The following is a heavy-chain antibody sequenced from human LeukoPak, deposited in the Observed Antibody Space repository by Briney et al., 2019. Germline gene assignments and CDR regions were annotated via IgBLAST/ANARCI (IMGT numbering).Heavy chain of an antibody. V-gene: IGHV3-7*01. CDR3: ATHRGYSYGTAEDFEY. CDR1: GFTFSHYW. D-gene: IGHD5-18*01. J-gene: IGHJ4*02. Sequence: GGSLRLSCAASGFTFSHYWMSWVRQAPGKGLEWVANIKQDGSEKYYVDSVKGRFTISRDNAKNSLYLQMNSLRAEDTALYYCATHRGYSYGTAEDFEYWGQGTLVTVSS. CDR2: IKQDGSEK.